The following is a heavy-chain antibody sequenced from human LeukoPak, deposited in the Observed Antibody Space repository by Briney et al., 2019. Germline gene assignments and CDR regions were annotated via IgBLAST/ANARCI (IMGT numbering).Heavy chain of an antibody. J-gene: IGHJ4*02. CDR2: TSPNSGDT. CDR3: ARGPPNWGYDY. CDR1: GYTFTSYD. V-gene: IGHV1-8*01. Sequence: ASVKVSCKASGYTFTSYDFNWVRQATGQRPEWMGWTSPNSGDTGYAQKFQDRVTMTRNTSISTAYMELSSLRSDDTAVYYCARGPPNWGYDYWGPGTLVTVSS. D-gene: IGHD7-27*01.